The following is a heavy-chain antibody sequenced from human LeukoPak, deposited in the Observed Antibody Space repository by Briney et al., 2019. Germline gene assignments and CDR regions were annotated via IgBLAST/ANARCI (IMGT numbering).Heavy chain of an antibody. Sequence: ASVKVSCKASGYTFTSYGISWVRQAPGQGLEWMGWISAYNGNTNYAQKLQGRVTMTTDTSTSTAYMELRSLRSDDTAVYYCARDQNNSWSWIVGPGSYYYWGQGTLVTVSS. J-gene: IGHJ4*02. CDR1: GYTFTSYG. D-gene: IGHD3-10*01. CDR2: ISAYNGNT. CDR3: ARDQNNSWSWIVGPGSYYY. V-gene: IGHV1-18*01.